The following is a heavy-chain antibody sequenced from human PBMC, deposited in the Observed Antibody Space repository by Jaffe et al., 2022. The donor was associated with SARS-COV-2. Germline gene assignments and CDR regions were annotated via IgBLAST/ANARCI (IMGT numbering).Heavy chain of an antibody. D-gene: IGHD3-10*01. CDR1: GFTFGDYA. CDR3: TRVTDLSVLLWFGEEDWFDP. V-gene: IGHV3-49*03. Sequence: EVQLVESGGGLVQPGRSLRLSCTASGFTFGDYAMSWFRQAPGKGLEWVGFIRSKAYGGTTEYAASVKGRFTISRDDSKSIAYLQMNSLKTEDTAVYYCTRVTDLSVLLWFGEEDWFDPWGQGTLVTVSS. CDR2: IRSKAYGGTT. J-gene: IGHJ5*02.